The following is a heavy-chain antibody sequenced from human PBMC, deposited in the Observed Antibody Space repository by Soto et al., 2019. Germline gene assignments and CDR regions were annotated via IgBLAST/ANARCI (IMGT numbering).Heavy chain of an antibody. CDR3: AGGNALDV. V-gene: IGHV3-7*01. Sequence: EVQLVESGGGLVQPGGSLRLSCAASRFTFSTYWMTWVRLTPGKGLEWVANIHQDGNETYYMDSVKGRFTISRDNAKNSLYLQMTSLRAEDTAVYYCAGGNALDVWGQGTTVTVSS. CDR1: RFTFSTYW. J-gene: IGHJ6*02. CDR2: IHQDGNET.